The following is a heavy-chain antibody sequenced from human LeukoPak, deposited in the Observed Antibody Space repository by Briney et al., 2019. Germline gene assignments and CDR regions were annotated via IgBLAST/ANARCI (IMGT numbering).Heavy chain of an antibody. CDR1: GGSISPYY. J-gene: IGHJ5*01. CDR2: ISHSGAT. CDR3: ARGSPKHDS. Sequence: KPSETLSLTCTVSGGSISPYYWSWIRQPPGKGLEWIGEISHSGATNYNPALKSRVILSVDTSKNQFSLKLISVTDADTAVYYCARGSPKHDSWGQGTLVIVSS. V-gene: IGHV4-34*01.